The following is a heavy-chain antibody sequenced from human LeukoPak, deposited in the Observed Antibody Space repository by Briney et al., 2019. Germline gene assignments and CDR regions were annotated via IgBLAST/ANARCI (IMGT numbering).Heavy chain of an antibody. CDR2: IYTSGST. J-gene: IGHJ4*02. D-gene: IGHD2-2*01. CDR3: ARDGGLGYCSSTSCSYFDY. V-gene: IGHV4-4*07. Sequence: SETLSLTCTVSGGSISSYYWSWIRQPAGKGLEWIGRIYTSGSTNYNPSLKSRVTMSVDTSENQFSLKLSSVTAADTAVYYCARDGGLGYCSSTSCSYFDYWGQGTLVTVSS. CDR1: GGSISSYY.